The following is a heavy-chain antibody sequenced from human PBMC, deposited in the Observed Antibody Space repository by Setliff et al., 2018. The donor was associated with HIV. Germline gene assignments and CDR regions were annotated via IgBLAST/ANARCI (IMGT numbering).Heavy chain of an antibody. CDR2: ITAGGGST. CDR3: ARGGVDRGVLNHY. CDR1: GFTFSDHS. J-gene: IGHJ4*02. Sequence: GGSLRLSCTASGFTFSDHSMTWIRQAPEKGLEWVSYITAGGGSTFYADSVKGRFTITRDNADNSLFLQMNSLNADDTAVYYCARGGVDRGVLNHYWGQGALVTVSS. D-gene: IGHD3-10*01. V-gene: IGHV3-11*01.